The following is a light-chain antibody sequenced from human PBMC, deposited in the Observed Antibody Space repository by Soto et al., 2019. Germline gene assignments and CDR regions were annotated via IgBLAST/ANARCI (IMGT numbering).Light chain of an antibody. CDR1: QSVLYSSNNKNY. CDR3: QQYYRPWT. J-gene: IGKJ1*01. V-gene: IGKV4-1*01. CDR2: WAS. Sequence: DIVLTQSPDSLAVSLGERATINCKSSQSVLYSSNNKNYLAGYQQKPGQPPKLLMYWASIRESGVPDRFRGSGSGTDFTHTISSLQAEYVAVYYCQQYYRPWTFGQGTKVEIK.